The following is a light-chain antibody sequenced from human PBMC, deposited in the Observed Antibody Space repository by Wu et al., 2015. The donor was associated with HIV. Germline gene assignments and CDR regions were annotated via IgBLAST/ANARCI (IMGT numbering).Light chain of an antibody. CDR3: QQYSDSIRT. CDR2: GAT. V-gene: IGKV3-20*01. Sequence: EIVLTQSPATLSFSPGERATLSCRSSQTVTSGYLAWYQQKPGQAPRLLIYGATSRAIGTPDRFSGDGSEKDFTLTISRVEPEDFAVYYCQQYSDSIRTFGQGTKVDLK. J-gene: IGKJ1*01. CDR1: QTVTSGY.